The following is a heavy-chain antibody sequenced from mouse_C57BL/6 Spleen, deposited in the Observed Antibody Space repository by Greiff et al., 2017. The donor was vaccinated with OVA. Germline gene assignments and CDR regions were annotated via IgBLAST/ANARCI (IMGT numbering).Heavy chain of an antibody. Sequence: QVQLQKPGAELVKPGASVKLSCKASGYTFTSYWMHWVKQRPGQGLEWIGMIHPNSGSTNYNEKFKSKATLTVDKSSSTAYMQLSSLTSEDSAVYYCAGNGSYYFDYWGQGTTLTVSS. CDR1: GYTFTSYW. J-gene: IGHJ2*01. CDR2: IHPNSGST. V-gene: IGHV1-64*01. CDR3: AGNGSYYFDY. D-gene: IGHD2-2*01.